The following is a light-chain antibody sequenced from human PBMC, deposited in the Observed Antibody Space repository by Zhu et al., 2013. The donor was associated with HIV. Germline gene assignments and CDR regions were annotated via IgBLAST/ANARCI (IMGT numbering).Light chain of an antibody. J-gene: IGKJ3*01. CDR3: QQLNSYPXT. CDR2: DAS. CDR1: QTIDTW. V-gene: IGKV1-5*01. Sequence: GDRVTITCRASQTIDTWVAWYQQRPGKAPKLLIFDASSLESGVPSRFSGSGSGTTFTLTISGLQPEDFTTYYCQQLNSYPXTFGPGTTVDV.